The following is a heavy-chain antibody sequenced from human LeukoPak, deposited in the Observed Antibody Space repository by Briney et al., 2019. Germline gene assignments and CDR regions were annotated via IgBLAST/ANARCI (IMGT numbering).Heavy chain of an antibody. CDR1: GYTFTGYN. V-gene: IGHV1-2*02. Sequence: GSSVKVSCKASGYTFTGYNMHWVRQAPGQGLEWMGWINPNYGGTDYAQKFQGRVTMTRDTSISTAYMELSRLRSDDTAVYYCARKSSSSPMDVWGQGTTVTVS. J-gene: IGHJ6*02. CDR2: INPNYGGT. CDR3: ARKSSSSPMDV. D-gene: IGHD6-6*01.